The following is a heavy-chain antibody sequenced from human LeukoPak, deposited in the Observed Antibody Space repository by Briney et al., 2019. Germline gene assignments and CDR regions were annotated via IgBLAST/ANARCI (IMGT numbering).Heavy chain of an antibody. D-gene: IGHD3-22*01. Sequence: GASVKVSCKASGYTFISYYTHWVRQAPGQGLEWMGIINPRGGSTSYAQKFQGRVTMTRDTSTSTVYMELSSLRSEDTAVYYCARDTANYYYDSSGYYFDYWGQGTLVTVSS. J-gene: IGHJ4*02. V-gene: IGHV1-46*01. CDR2: INPRGGST. CDR1: GYTFISYY. CDR3: ARDTANYYYDSSGYYFDY.